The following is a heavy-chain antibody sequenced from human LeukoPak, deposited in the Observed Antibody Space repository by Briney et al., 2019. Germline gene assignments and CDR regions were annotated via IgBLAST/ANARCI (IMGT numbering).Heavy chain of an antibody. CDR2: IYSSVST. CDR3: ARHRGWSYFDY. CDR1: GGSINSSNYY. D-gene: IGHD6-19*01. V-gene: IGHV4-39*01. J-gene: IGHJ4*02. Sequence: PPETLSLTCTVPGGSINSSNYYWGWIRQPPGKGLEWIGSIYSSVSTYYNPSLKSRVTISVDTSKNQFSLRLTSVTAADTAVYFCARHRGWSYFDYWGQGTLVTVSS.